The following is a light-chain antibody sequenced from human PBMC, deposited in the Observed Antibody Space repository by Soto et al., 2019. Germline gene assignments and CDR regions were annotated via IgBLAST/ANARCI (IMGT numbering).Light chain of an antibody. Sequence: QSVLTQPASVSWSPGQSITISCTGTISDFVVYNYVSWYQQHPGKAPKLMIYGVSNRPSGVFNPFSGSKSGITASQAISGLQADYEADCCCSSLTFSSALQVFGAGTKVTVL. CDR3: SSLTFSSALQV. V-gene: IGLV2-14*01. J-gene: IGLJ1*01. CDR1: ISDFVVYNY. CDR2: GVS.